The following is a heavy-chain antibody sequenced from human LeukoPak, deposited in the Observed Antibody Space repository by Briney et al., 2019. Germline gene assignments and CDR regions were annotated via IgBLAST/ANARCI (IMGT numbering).Heavy chain of an antibody. Sequence: GRSLRLSCTASGFTFSSYGMHWVRQAPGKGLEWVAFISDDGSIRYYADSVKGRFTISRDNSKNTLYLEMNSLRAEDTAVYYCAKIRGGMWLVDYWGQGVLVTVSS. V-gene: IGHV3-30*18. J-gene: IGHJ4*02. D-gene: IGHD3-22*01. CDR2: ISDDGSIR. CDR1: GFTFSSYG. CDR3: AKIRGGMWLVDY.